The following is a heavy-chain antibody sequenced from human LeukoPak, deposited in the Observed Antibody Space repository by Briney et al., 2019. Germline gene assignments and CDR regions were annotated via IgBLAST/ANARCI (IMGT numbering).Heavy chain of an antibody. D-gene: IGHD7-27*01. V-gene: IGHV4-59*12. CDR2: IYHSGST. CDR1: GGSMSSYY. Sequence: SETLSLTCSVSGGSMSSYYWSWIRQSPGKGLEWIGYIYHSGSTDYNSSLKSRVTISVDTSKNQFSLKLSSVTAADTAVYYCARRLIGGAFDIWGQGTMVTVSS. CDR3: ARRLIGGAFDI. J-gene: IGHJ3*02.